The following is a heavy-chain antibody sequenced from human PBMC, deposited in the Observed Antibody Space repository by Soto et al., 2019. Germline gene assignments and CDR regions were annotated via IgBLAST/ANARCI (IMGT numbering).Heavy chain of an antibody. CDR1: GFAFSSYA. Sequence: GGSLRLSCAASGFAFSSYAMSWVRQAPGKGLEWVSIIKSSGDYTNYADSVKGRFIISRDNSRNTLYLQMNSLKAEDTAVYYCAKLVGVSPIDYWGQGTLVTVSS. CDR2: IKSSGDYT. D-gene: IGHD1-26*01. J-gene: IGHJ4*02. V-gene: IGHV3-23*01. CDR3: AKLVGVSPIDY.